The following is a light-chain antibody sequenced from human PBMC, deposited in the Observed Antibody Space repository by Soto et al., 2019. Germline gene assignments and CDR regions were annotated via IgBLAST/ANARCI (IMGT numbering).Light chain of an antibody. J-gene: IGKJ5*01. V-gene: IGKV3-15*01. CDR2: GAS. Sequence: ELVLTQSPATLSLSPGERATLSCGASQSVSSSYLAWYQQKPGXAPXXLIYGASTRATGIPARFSGSGSGTDFTLTISSLQSEDFAVDDCQQYKNGWTFGQGTRLEIK. CDR1: QSVSSSY. CDR3: QQYKNGWT.